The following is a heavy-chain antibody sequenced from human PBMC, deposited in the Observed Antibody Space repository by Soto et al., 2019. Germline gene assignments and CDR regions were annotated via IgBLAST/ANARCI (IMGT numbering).Heavy chain of an antibody. Sequence: ASVKVSCKASGYTFTSYDINWVRQATGQGLEWMGWMNPNSGNTGYAQKFQGRVTMTRNTSISTAYMELSSLRSEDTAVYYCARNRIAADDYYYYMDVWGKGTTVTVPS. D-gene: IGHD6-13*01. CDR3: ARNRIAADDYYYYMDV. CDR1: GYTFTSYD. J-gene: IGHJ6*03. V-gene: IGHV1-8*01. CDR2: MNPNSGNT.